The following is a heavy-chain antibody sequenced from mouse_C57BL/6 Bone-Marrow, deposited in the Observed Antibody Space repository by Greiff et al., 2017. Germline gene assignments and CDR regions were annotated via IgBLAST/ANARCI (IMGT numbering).Heavy chain of an antibody. J-gene: IGHJ2*01. V-gene: IGHV1-72*01. Sequence: QVQLQQPGAELVKPGASVKLSCKASGYTFTSYWMHWVKQRPGRGLAWIGRIDPNRGGTKYNEKFKSQATLTVDKPSSTAYMQLSSLTSEDSSVYYWARMGPMDYGYDGGDYWGQGTTLTVSS. CDR3: ARMGPMDYGYDGGDY. D-gene: IGHD2-2*01. CDR1: GYTFTSYW. CDR2: IDPNRGGT.